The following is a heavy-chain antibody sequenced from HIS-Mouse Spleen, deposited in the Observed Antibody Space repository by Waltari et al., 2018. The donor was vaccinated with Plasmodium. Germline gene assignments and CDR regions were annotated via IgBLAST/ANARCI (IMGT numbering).Heavy chain of an antibody. CDR3: ASSCTGIVGAYFDY. CDR1: GGSLRSGGYY. Sequence: QVQLQESGPGLVKPSQTLSLTCPVSGGSLRSGGYYWSWIRQHPGKGLEWIGYIYYSGSTYYNPSLKSRVTISVDTSKNQFSLKLSSVTAADTAVYYCASSCTGIVGAYFDYWGQGTLVTVSS. V-gene: IGHV4-31*03. CDR2: IYYSGST. J-gene: IGHJ4*02. D-gene: IGHD1-26*01.